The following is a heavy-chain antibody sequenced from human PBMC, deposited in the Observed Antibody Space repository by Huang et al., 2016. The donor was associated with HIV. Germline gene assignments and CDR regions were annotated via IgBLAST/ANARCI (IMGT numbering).Heavy chain of an antibody. V-gene: IGHV7-4-1*02. J-gene: IGHJ4*02. CDR1: GYTFTTYS. D-gene: IGHD3-9*01. CDR3: ARYRLTGTFLDS. Sequence: QVQLVTSGSELRKPGVSVKVSCKASGYTFTTYSLIWGRKAPGQGREWMGWINTKTGKPTYAQDFTGRFVFSLDTTVNTAYMQISSLKTDDTAKYFCARYRLTGTFLDSWGQGTQVTVSS. CDR2: INTKTGKP.